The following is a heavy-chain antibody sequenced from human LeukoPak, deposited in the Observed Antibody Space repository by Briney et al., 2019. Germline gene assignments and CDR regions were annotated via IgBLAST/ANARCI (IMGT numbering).Heavy chain of an antibody. Sequence: GGSLILSCATSGFTFSSYAMGWVRQAPGRGLEWVSSVSGSGESTFYAASVKRRFTISRDNSKNTVYLQMNSLRAEDTAPYYCVKDLGDDYENAFDFWGQGTLVTVSS. V-gene: IGHV3-23*01. CDR2: VSGSGEST. CDR3: VKDLGDDYENAFDF. J-gene: IGHJ3*01. CDR1: GFTFSSYA. D-gene: IGHD4-17*01.